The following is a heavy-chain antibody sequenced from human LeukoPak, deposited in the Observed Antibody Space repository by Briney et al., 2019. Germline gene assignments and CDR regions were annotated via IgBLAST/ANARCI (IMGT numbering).Heavy chain of an antibody. Sequence: SETLSLTCVVYGGSFSGDYWSWIRQPPGRGLEWIGEINHSGRTNYDPSLKSRVTISVDTSKNQFSLKLSSVTAADTAVYYCAREGFGELSHFDYWGQGTLVTVSS. CDR1: GGSFSGDY. D-gene: IGHD3-10*01. CDR2: INHSGRT. J-gene: IGHJ4*02. V-gene: IGHV4-34*01. CDR3: AREGFGELSHFDY.